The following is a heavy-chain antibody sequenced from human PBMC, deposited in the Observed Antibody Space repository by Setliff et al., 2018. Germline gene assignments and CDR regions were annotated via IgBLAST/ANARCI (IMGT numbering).Heavy chain of an antibody. CDR2: MNPNSGNT. CDR1: GYTFTSYD. D-gene: IGHD2-8*01. J-gene: IGHJ6*03. CDR3: ARVSEYYYYYYYMDV. V-gene: IGHV1-8*02. Sequence: ASVKVSCKASGYTFTSYDINWVRQATGQGLERMGWMNPNSGNTGYAQKFQGRVTMTRNTSISTAYMELSSLRSEDTAVYYCARVSEYYYYYYYMDVWGKGTTVTVSS.